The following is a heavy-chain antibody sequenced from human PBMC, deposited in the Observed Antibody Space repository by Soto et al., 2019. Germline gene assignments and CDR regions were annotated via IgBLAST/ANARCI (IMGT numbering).Heavy chain of an antibody. CDR1: GFTFSDYY. V-gene: IGHV3-11*01. Sequence: GVSLRLSCAASGFTFSDYYMSWIRQAPGKGLEWVSYISSSGSTIYYADSVKGRFTISRDNAKNSLYLQMNSLRAEDTAVYYCARVSGGYDYSDYYYYMDVWGKGTTVTVSS. CDR2: ISSSGSTI. CDR3: ARVSGGYDYSDYYYYMDV. J-gene: IGHJ6*03. D-gene: IGHD5-12*01.